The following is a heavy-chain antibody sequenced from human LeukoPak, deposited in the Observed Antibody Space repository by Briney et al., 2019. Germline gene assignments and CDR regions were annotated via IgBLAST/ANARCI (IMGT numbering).Heavy chain of an antibody. J-gene: IGHJ2*01. Sequence: GGSLRLSCAASGFTFDDYAMHWVREAPGKGLRWVSLISGDGGSTYYADSVKGRFTISRDNSKNSLYLQMNSLRTEDTALYYCAKEGYSSGWGSYWYFDLWGRGTLVTVSS. CDR3: AKEGYSSGWGSYWYFDL. D-gene: IGHD6-19*01. V-gene: IGHV3-43*02. CDR1: GFTFDDYA. CDR2: ISGDGGST.